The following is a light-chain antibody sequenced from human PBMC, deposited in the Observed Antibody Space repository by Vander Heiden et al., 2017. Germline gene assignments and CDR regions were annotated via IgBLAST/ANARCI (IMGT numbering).Light chain of an antibody. V-gene: IGLV5-45*03. CDR3: MIWHSSAVV. CDR2: YKSYSDR. Sequence: QAVLTQPSSLSASPGASASVTCTLRRGSNVGTSRIYWYQQKPGSPPEYPLGYKSYSDRQQGSGVPGRFSGSKDASANAGIFLISELQSEDEADYYCMIWHSSAVVFGGGTKLTVL. CDR1: RGSNVGTSR. J-gene: IGLJ2*01.